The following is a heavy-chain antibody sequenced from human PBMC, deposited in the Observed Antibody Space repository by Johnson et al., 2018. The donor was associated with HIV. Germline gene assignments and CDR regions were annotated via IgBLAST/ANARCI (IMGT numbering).Heavy chain of an antibody. CDR1: GFTFSSYA. Sequence: QVQLVESGGGVVQPGGSLRLSCAASGFTFSSYAMHWVRQAPGKGLEWVAVISYDGSNKYYSESVKGRFTISRDNSKDTLYLQRNSLRAEDTAVYYCARDRVATIRGVNAFDIWGQGTVVTVSS. CDR2: ISYDGSNK. V-gene: IGHV3-30-3*01. D-gene: IGHD5-12*01. J-gene: IGHJ3*02. CDR3: ARDRVATIRGVNAFDI.